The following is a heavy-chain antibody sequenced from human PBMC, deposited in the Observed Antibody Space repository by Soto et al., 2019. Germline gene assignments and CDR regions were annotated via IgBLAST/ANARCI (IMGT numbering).Heavy chain of an antibody. J-gene: IGHJ6*02. CDR3: AIESVDLVNTVPYNYYGMDV. CDR2: IHYTGST. V-gene: IGHV4-30-4*01. Sequence: SETLSLTCTVSGGSIRMVDYYWSWIRQPPGKGLEWIGYIHYTGSTYYNPSLKSRVMMSVDTSRNQLSLTLKSVTAAATAVYYCAIESVDLVNTVPYNYYGMDVWGQGTTVTVSS. D-gene: IGHD4-4*01. CDR1: GGSIRMVDYY.